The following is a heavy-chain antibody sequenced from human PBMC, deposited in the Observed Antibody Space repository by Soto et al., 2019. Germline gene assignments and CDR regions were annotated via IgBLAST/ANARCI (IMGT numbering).Heavy chain of an antibody. J-gene: IGHJ5*02. V-gene: IGHV4-30-4*01. CDR1: GGSISSIDYF. Sequence: QVQLQESGPGLVKPSQTLSLTCSVSGGSISSIDYFWSWIRQPPGKGLEWIGFIYHTGTTYYDPSLRCRVTIAIDTSKSQFSMKLNSVTAADTAVYYCARVMAAMQNWLDPWGQGTLVTVSP. CDR2: IYHTGTT. CDR3: ARVMAAMQNWLDP.